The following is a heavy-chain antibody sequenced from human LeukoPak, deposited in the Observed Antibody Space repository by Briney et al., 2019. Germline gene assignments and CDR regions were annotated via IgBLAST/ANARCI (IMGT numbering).Heavy chain of an antibody. CDR1: GFTFSSYS. V-gene: IGHV3-21*01. Sequence: PGGSLRLSCAASGFTFSSYSMNWVRQAPGKGLEGVSSISSSSSYIYYADSVKGRFTISRDNAKNSLYLQMNSLRADDTAVYYCARVLPDDILTGYYSGLGYWGQGTLVTVSS. CDR3: ARVLPDDILTGYYSGLGY. D-gene: IGHD3-9*01. J-gene: IGHJ4*02. CDR2: ISSSSSYI.